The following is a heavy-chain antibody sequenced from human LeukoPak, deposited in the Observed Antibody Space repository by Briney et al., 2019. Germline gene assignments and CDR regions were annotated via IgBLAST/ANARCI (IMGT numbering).Heavy chain of an antibody. V-gene: IGHV3-48*03. CDR1: GFTFSGYE. CDR3: ARDSRQQFDY. Sequence: GGSLRLSCAASGFTFSGYEMNWVRQAPGKGLEGVSYISSSGSTIYYADSVKGRFTISRDNAKNTLYLQMNSLRAEDTAVYYCARDSRQQFDYWGQGTLVTVSS. J-gene: IGHJ4*02. D-gene: IGHD6-13*01. CDR2: ISSSGSTI.